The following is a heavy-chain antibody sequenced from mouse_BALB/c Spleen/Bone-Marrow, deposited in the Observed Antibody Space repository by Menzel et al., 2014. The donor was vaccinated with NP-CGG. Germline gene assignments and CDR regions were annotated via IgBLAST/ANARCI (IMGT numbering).Heavy chain of an antibody. CDR1: GFNIKDTY. D-gene: IGHD2-2*01. CDR3: ASYVYGYYFDY. J-gene: IGHJ2*01. V-gene: IGHV14-3*02. Sequence: VQLKDSGAELVKPGASVKLSCTASGFNIKDTYIHWVKQRPEQGLEWIGRIDPANDNTKYDPKFQGKATITADTSSSTAYLQLSSLTSEDTAVYYCASYVYGYYFDYWGQGTTLTVSS. CDR2: IDPANDNT.